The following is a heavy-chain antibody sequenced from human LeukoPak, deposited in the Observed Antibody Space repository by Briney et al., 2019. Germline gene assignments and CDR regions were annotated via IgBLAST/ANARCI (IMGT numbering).Heavy chain of an antibody. CDR2: ISGSGGST. CDR1: GGTFSSYA. Sequence: ASVKVSCKASGGTFSSYAMSWVRQAPGKGLEWVSAISGSGGSTYYADSVKGRFTSSRDNSKNTLYLQMNSLRAEDTAVYYCAKAHSGSYYEFDYWGQGTLVTVSS. V-gene: IGHV3-23*01. CDR3: AKAHSGSYYEFDY. D-gene: IGHD1-26*01. J-gene: IGHJ4*02.